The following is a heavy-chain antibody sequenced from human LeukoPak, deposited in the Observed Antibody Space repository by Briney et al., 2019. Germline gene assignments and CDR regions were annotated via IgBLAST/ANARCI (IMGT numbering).Heavy chain of an antibody. D-gene: IGHD6-6*01. CDR1: GGSISSYY. Sequence: PSETLSLTCTVSGGSISSYYWSWIRQPPGKGLEWIGYIYYSGSTYYNPSLKSRVTISVDTSKNQFSLKLSSVTAADTAVYYCAREGRYSSSLDYWGQGTLVTVSS. CDR3: AREGRYSSSLDY. J-gene: IGHJ4*02. CDR2: IYYSGST. V-gene: IGHV4-59*06.